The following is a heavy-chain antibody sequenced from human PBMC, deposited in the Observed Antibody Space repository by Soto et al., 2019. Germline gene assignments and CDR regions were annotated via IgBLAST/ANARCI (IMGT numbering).Heavy chain of an antibody. V-gene: IGHV1-69*01. CDR1: GCTFSSYA. D-gene: IGHD3-10*01. Sequence: QVQLVQSGAEVKKPGSSVKVSCKASGCTFSSYAISWVRQAPGQGLEWMGGIIPIFGTANYAQKFQGRVTITADESTSTAYMELSSLRSEDTAVYYCARTMVRGVITYYGMDVWGQGTTVTVSS. J-gene: IGHJ6*02. CDR2: IIPIFGTA. CDR3: ARTMVRGVITYYGMDV.